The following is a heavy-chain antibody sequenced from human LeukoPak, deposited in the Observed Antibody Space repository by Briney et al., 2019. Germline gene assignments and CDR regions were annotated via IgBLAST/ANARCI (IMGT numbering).Heavy chain of an antibody. CDR2: IRSKANNYAT. Sequence: PGGSLRLSCAASGFTFSGSTMHWVRQASGKGLEWVGRIRSKANNYATAYAASVEGRFTISRDDSKNTAYLQMNSLKTEDTAMYYCTRSITGITAHFDYWGQGTLVTVSS. D-gene: IGHD1-7*01. V-gene: IGHV3-73*01. CDR3: TRSITGITAHFDY. J-gene: IGHJ4*02. CDR1: GFTFSGST.